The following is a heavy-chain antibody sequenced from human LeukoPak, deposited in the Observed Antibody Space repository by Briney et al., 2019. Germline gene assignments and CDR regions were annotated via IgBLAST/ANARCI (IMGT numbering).Heavy chain of an antibody. CDR3: ARDSLWFGEFSDAFDI. D-gene: IGHD3-10*01. V-gene: IGHV4-39*07. Sequence: SETLSLTCTVSGASISSGNYYWGWIRQPPGKGLEWLGSIYYSGDTYNNPPLKSRVTMSVDTSKNQFSLKLSSVTAADTAVYYCARDSLWFGEFSDAFDIWGQGTMVTVSS. CDR2: IYYSGDT. CDR1: GASISSGNYY. J-gene: IGHJ3*02.